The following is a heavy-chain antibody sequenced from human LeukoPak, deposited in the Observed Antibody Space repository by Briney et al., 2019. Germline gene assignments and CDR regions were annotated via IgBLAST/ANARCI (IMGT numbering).Heavy chain of an antibody. CDR3: ARQNPKYYYYGMDV. J-gene: IGHJ6*02. Sequence: PSQTLSLTCTVSGGSISSGDYYWSWIRQPPGPGLEWIGYISLSGGTYYNPSLKSRVTISVDTSKNQFSLKLSSVTAADTAVYYCARQNPKYYYYGMDVWGQGTTVTVSS. V-gene: IGHV4-30-4*01. CDR2: ISLSGGT. D-gene: IGHD1-14*01. CDR1: GGSISSGDYY.